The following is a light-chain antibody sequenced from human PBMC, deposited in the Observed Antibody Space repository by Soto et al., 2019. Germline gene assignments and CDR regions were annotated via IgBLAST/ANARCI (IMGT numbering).Light chain of an antibody. CDR3: AAWDDSLRGHV. CDR1: GSNIGNNY. Sequence: QAVVTQPPSVSGTPGQRVTISCSGSGSNIGNNYVFWYQHLPGAAPKLLMYKNNQRTSGVPDRFSGSKSDTSASLAISGLRSEDEADYYCAAWDDSLRGHVFGTGTKVTVL. CDR2: KNN. J-gene: IGLJ1*01. V-gene: IGLV1-47*01.